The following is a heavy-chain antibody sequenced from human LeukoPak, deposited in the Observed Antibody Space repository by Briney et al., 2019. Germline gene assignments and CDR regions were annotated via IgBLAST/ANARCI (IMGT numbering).Heavy chain of an antibody. J-gene: IGHJ5*02. V-gene: IGHV4-39*01. CDR3: ARHELYYYDSSGHNWFDP. CDR1: XXXSXY. D-gene: IGHD3-22*01. Sequence: XXXSXYWGWIRQPPGKGLEWIGSIYYSGSTYYNPSLKSRVTISVDTSKNQFSLKLSSVTAADTAVYYCARHELYYYDSSGHNWFDPWGQGTLVTVSS. CDR2: IYYSGST.